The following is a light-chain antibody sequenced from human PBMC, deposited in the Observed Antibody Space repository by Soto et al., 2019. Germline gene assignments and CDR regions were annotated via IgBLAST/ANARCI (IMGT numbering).Light chain of an antibody. Sequence: EIVLTQSPGTLSLSPGERATLSCRASQTVSSSFLAWYQQTPGQAPRLLIYAASSRATGIPDRFSGSGSGTDFTLTISRLEPEDFAVYYCQKSGSPSGWTFGRGTKVDIK. J-gene: IGKJ1*01. CDR3: QKSGSPSGWT. CDR1: QTVSSSF. CDR2: AAS. V-gene: IGKV3-20*01.